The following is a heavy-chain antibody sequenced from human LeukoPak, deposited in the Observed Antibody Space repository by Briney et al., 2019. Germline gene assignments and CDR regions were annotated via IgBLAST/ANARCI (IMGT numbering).Heavy chain of an antibody. J-gene: IGHJ3*02. CDR2: IYYNGRT. Sequence: SETLSLTCTVSGGSINSYYWSWIRQPPGKGLEWIGYIYYNGRTNYNPSLKSRVTISVDTSKNQFSLKLTSVTAADTAVYYCARSIEVAGNDDFDIWGRGTMVTVSS. D-gene: IGHD6-19*01. CDR1: GGSINSYY. CDR3: ARSIEVAGNDDFDI. V-gene: IGHV4-59*01.